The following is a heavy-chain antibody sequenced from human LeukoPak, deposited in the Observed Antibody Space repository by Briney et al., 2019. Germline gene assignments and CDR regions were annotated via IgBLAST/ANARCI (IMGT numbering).Heavy chain of an antibody. D-gene: IGHD3-22*01. CDR2: INSDGSIT. CDR1: GFTFSSYW. J-gene: IGHJ4*02. CDR3: ARTEVDYYDSSGYSSPLGY. V-gene: IGHV3-74*01. Sequence: QAGGSLRLSCAASGFTFSSYWMHWVRQAPGKGLIWVSRINSDGSITSYADSVKGRFTISRDNAKNTLYLQMNSLRADDTAVYYCARTEVDYYDSSGYSSPLGYWGQGTLVTVSS.